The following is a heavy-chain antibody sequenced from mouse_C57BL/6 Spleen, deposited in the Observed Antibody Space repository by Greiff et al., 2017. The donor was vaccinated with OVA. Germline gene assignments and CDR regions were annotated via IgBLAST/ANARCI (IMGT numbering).Heavy chain of an antibody. V-gene: IGHV1-54*01. CDR2: INPGSGGT. J-gene: IGHJ2*01. D-gene: IGHD1-1*01. CDR3: ARSEFLRSRDY. CDR1: GYAFTNYL. Sequence: QVQLQQSGAELVRPGTSVKVSCKASGYAFTNYLIEWVQQRPGQGLEWIGVINPGSGGTNYNEKLKGKATLTADKSSSTAYMQLSSLTSEDSAVYFCARSEFLRSRDYWGQGTTLTVSS.